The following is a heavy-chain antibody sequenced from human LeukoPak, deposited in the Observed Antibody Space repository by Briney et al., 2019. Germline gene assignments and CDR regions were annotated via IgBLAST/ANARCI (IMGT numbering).Heavy chain of an antibody. CDR1: GFTFSSYW. CDR2: INGDGSTT. D-gene: IGHD4-17*01. Sequence: GGSLRLSCAASGFTFSSYWMHWVRQAPWKGLVWVSRINGDGSTTRYADSVKGRFTISTDNAKNTLYLQMSSLRAEDTAVYYCARGDYGDYLASGLFDPWGQGVLVTVSS. J-gene: IGHJ5*02. CDR3: ARGDYGDYLASGLFDP. V-gene: IGHV3-74*01.